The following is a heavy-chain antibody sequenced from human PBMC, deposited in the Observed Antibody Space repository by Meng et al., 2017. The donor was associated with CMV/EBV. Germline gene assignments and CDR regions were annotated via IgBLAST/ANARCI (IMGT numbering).Heavy chain of an antibody. CDR3: ARGPRGLLRFLEWSQSYFQH. J-gene: IGHJ1*01. Sequence: SETLSLTCAVYGGSFSGYYWCWIRQPPGKGLEWIGEINHSGSTNYNPSLKSRVTISVDTSKNQFSLKLSSVTAADTAVYYCARGPRGLLRFLEWSQSYFQHWGQGTLVTVSS. CDR1: GGSFSGYY. CDR2: INHSGST. V-gene: IGHV4-34*01. D-gene: IGHD3-3*01.